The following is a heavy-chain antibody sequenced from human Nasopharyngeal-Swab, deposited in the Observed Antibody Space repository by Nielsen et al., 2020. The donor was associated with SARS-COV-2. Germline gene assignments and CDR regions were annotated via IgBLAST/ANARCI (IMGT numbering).Heavy chain of an antibody. D-gene: IGHD6-6*01. V-gene: IGHV1-18*01. CDR3: ARVSREIEYSSSLYYYYYYMDV. CDR2: ISAYNGNT. J-gene: IGHJ6*03. Sequence: WVRQAPGQRLEWMGWISAYNGNTNYAQKLQGRVTMTTDTSTSTAYMELRSLRSDDTAVYYCARVSREIEYSSSLYYYYYYMDVWGKGTTVTVSS.